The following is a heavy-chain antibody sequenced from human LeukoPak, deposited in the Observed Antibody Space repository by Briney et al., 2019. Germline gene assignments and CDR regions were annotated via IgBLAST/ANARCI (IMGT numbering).Heavy chain of an antibody. V-gene: IGHV3-23*01. CDR2: ISGSGGST. D-gene: IGHD2-8*02. CDR1: GFTFSGYG. J-gene: IGHJ5*02. Sequence: QPGGTLRLSCAASGFTFSGYGMSWVRQAPGKGLEWVSAISGSGGSTYYADSVKGRFTISRDNSKNTLYLQMNSLRAEDTAIYYCARVKLVRLYYFDAWGQGTLVAVSS. CDR3: ARVKLVRLYYFDA.